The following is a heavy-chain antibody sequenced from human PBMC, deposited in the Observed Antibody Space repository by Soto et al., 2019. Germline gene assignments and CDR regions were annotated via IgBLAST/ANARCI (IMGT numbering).Heavy chain of an antibody. D-gene: IGHD5-12*01. Sequence: EVQLVESGGDLVQPGGSLKLSCAASGFTFSGSSMHWVRQASGKGLEGLGRIRSKANSYATAYAASVTGRFTIPRDDSKNTAYLQMHSLRSEDTAVYYCLRSYESGDYWGQGTLVTVSS. CDR3: LRSYESGDY. J-gene: IGHJ4*02. CDR2: IRSKANSYAT. CDR1: GFTFSGSS. V-gene: IGHV3-73*02.